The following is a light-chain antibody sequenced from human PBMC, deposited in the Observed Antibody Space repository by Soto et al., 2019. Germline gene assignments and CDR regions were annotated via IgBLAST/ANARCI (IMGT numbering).Light chain of an antibody. Sequence: QSALTQPASVSGSPGQSITISCTGTSSDVGGYSYVSWYQQHPGKAPKLIIYDVSNRPSGVSNRFSGSKSGNTASLTISGLQAEDEAGYYCSSYTSSSSLVFGGGTKLNVL. CDR1: SSDVGGYSY. J-gene: IGLJ2*01. CDR2: DVS. V-gene: IGLV2-14*03. CDR3: SSYTSSSSLV.